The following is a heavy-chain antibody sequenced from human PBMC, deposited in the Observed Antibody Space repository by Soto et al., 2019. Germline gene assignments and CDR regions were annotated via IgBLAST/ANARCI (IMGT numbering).Heavy chain of an antibody. Sequence: QVQLVQSGAEVTKPGASVKVSCKTSGYPFSTYGLSWVRQAPGQGLVWMGWSVANSGNTIYAQKFQGRVTIYRDRSTNTAYMELRRLTSDDSALYYCARVARYGSGNRFFDNWGQGTLVTVS. CDR1: GYPFSTYG. V-gene: IGHV1-18*01. CDR2: SVANSGNT. CDR3: ARVARYGSGNRFFDN. J-gene: IGHJ4*02. D-gene: IGHD3-10*01.